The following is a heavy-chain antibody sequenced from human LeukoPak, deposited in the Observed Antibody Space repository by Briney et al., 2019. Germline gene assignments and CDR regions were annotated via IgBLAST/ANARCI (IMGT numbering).Heavy chain of an antibody. CDR2: INPNSGGT. D-gene: IGHD3-9*01. Sequence: ASVKVSCKASGYTFTGYYMHWVRQAPGQGLEWMGWINPNSGGTNYAQKFQGRVTMTRDTSISTAYMELSRLRSDDTAVYYCARANPFLRYFDWLFSAADAFDIWGQGTMVTVSS. CDR1: GYTFTGYY. CDR3: ARANPFLRYFDWLFSAADAFDI. J-gene: IGHJ3*02. V-gene: IGHV1-2*02.